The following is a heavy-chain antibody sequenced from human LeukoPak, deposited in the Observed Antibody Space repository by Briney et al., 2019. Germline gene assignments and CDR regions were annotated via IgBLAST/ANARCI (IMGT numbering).Heavy chain of an antibody. V-gene: IGHV4-59*01. D-gene: IGHD3-10*01. CDR1: GGSISSYY. CDR2: IDYSGST. CDR3: ARSGSRAYGMDV. J-gene: IGHJ6*02. Sequence: SETLSLTCTVSGGSISSYYWSWIRQPPGKGLEWIGRIDYSGSTNYNPSLKSRVTISVDTSKNQFSLKLSSVTAADTAVYYCARSGSRAYGMDVWGQGTTVTVSS.